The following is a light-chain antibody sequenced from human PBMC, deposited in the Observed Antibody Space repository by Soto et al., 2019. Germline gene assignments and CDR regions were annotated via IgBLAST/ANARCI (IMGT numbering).Light chain of an antibody. CDR2: LGS. J-gene: IGKJ5*01. V-gene: IGKV2-28*01. Sequence: DIVMTQSPLLLPVTPGEPASISCRSSQSLLQINGYHASDWYLQKPGQSPQLLIYLGSHRAPGVPDRFNGSGSGTDFTLKISRVEADDVGVYYCMQALQTPITFGQGTRLDI. CDR1: QSLLQINGYHA. CDR3: MQALQTPIT.